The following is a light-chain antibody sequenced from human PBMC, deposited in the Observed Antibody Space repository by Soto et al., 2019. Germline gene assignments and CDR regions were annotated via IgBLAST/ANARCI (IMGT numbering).Light chain of an antibody. V-gene: IGLV2-14*01. CDR3: TSDASSVNYV. CDR1: SDDVGAFNY. CDR2: EVS. Sequence: QSVLTQPASVSGSPGQSITISCTGTSDDVGAFNYVSWYQQHPGKAPKLMIFEVSRRPSGVSNRFSGSKSGNTASLTISGLQAEDEADYYCTSDASSVNYVFGTGTKLTVL. J-gene: IGLJ1*01.